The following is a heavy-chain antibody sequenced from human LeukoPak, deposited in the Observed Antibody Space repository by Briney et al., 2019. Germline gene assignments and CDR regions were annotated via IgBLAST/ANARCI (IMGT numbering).Heavy chain of an antibody. V-gene: IGHV3-7*01. J-gene: IGHJ5*02. Sequence: GGSLRLSCAASGFTFSSYWMSWVRQAPGKGLEWVANIKQDGSEKYYVDSVKGRFTISRDNAKNSLYLQMNSLRAEDTAVYYCARVLDYVWGSYRPHWFDPWGQGTLVTVSS. CDR2: IKQDGSEK. D-gene: IGHD3-16*02. CDR3: ARVLDYVWGSYRPHWFDP. CDR1: GFTFSSYW.